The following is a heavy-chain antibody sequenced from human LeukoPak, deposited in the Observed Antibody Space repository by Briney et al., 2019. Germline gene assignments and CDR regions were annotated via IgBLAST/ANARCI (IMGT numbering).Heavy chain of an antibody. D-gene: IGHD1-26*01. CDR2: VYPSGST. Sequence: SETLSLTCTVSGGSISSYYWTWIRQPAGKGLEWIGRVYPSGSTNYNPSLKSRVTMSVDTSKNQFSLKLSSVTAPDTALYYCARENSGSYREFDYWGQGTLVTVSS. V-gene: IGHV4-4*07. J-gene: IGHJ4*02. CDR3: ARENSGSYREFDY. CDR1: GGSISSYY.